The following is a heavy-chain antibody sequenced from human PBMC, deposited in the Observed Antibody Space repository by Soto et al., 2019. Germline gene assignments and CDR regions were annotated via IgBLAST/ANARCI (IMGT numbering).Heavy chain of an antibody. CDR3: ARERFTEQQLVRSYYYYYYMDV. CDR2: ISYSGST. Sequence: SETLSLTCTVSGDSISSYYWTWIRQPPGKGLEWIGYISYSGSTNYNPSLKSRVTISVDTSKNQFSLKLSSVIAADTAVYYCARERFTEQQLVRSYYYYYYMDVWGKGTTVTVSS. V-gene: IGHV4-59*01. J-gene: IGHJ6*03. D-gene: IGHD6-13*01. CDR1: GDSISSYY.